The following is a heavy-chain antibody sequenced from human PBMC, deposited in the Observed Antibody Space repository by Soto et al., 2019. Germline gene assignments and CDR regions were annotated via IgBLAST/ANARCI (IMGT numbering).Heavy chain of an antibody. CDR1: GFTFSSYA. V-gene: IGHV3-23*01. J-gene: IGHJ2*01. CDR2: ISGSVGST. D-gene: IGHD4-17*01. CDR3: TRERWDYGDPKWYFDL. Sequence: HPGGSLRISCAASGFTFSSYAMSWVRQAPRKGLEWVSAISGSVGSTYYADSVKGQFTISRDNSKNTLYLQMNSLRAEDTAVYYCTRERWDYGDPKWYFDLWGRGTLVTVSS.